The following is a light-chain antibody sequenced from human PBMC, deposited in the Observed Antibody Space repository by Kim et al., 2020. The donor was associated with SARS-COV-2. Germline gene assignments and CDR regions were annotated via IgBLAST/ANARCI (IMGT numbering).Light chain of an antibody. CDR2: GAS. CDR3: QQYGSSPDT. Sequence: EIVFTQSPGTLSLSPGERATLSCRASQSVSSSYLAWYQQRPGQAPRLLIYGASSRATGIPDRFSGSGSGTDFTLTISRLEPEDFAVYYCQQYGSSPDTFGQGTKLEI. CDR1: QSVSSSY. V-gene: IGKV3-20*01. J-gene: IGKJ2*01.